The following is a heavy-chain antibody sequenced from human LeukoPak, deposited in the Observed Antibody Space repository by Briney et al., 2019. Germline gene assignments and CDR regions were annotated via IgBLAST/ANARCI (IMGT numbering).Heavy chain of an antibody. CDR1: GYTFDNNG. CDR2: ISAYTGNT. CDR3: ARAGNAWTAYHDF. J-gene: IGHJ4*02. V-gene: IGHV1-18*01. Sequence: ASVTVSCKASGYTFDNNGISWVRQAPGQGVEGMGWISAYTGNTNYAQNFQGRVTITADTSASTASMELRNLRSDDTAVYYCARAGNAWTAYHDFWGQGTLVTVSS. D-gene: IGHD1-1*01.